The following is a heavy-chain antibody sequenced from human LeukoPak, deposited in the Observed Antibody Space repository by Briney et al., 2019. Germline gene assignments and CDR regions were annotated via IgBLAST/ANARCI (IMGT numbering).Heavy chain of an antibody. J-gene: IGHJ6*03. Sequence: GGSLRLSCAASGFTFSSYSMNWVRQAPGKGLEWVSSISSSSSYIYYADSVKGRFTISRDNAKNSLYLQMNSLRAEDTAVYYCARVASGSWGRDYYMDVWGKGTTVTVSS. D-gene: IGHD1-26*01. CDR3: ARVASGSWGRDYYMDV. CDR1: GFTFSSYS. V-gene: IGHV3-21*01. CDR2: ISSSSSYI.